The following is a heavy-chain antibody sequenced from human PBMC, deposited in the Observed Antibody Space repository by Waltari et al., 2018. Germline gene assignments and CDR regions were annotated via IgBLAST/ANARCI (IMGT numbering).Heavy chain of an antibody. J-gene: IGHJ4*02. CDR1: GFTFSSYA. D-gene: IGHD6-6*01. V-gene: IGHV3-23*01. Sequence: EVQLLESGGGLVQPGGSLRLSCAASGFTFSSYAMNWVRQAPGKGLEWVSAISGSGCSTYYAAAVKGRFTISRDNSKNTLYLKMNSLRAEDTAVYYCAKEPYSSSSRYYCDYWGQGTLVTVSS. CDR3: AKEPYSSSSRYYCDY. CDR2: ISGSGCST.